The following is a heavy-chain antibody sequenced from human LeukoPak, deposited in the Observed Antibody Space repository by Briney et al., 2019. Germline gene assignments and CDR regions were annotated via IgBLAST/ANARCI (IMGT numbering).Heavy chain of an antibody. CDR2: ISGSGGST. CDR3: AKGSQGLAVELDY. D-gene: IGHD6-19*01. CDR1: GFTFSSYA. V-gene: IGHV3-23*01. Sequence: PGGSLRLSCAASGFTFSSYAMSWVRQAPGKGLEWVSAISGSGGSTYYADPVKGRFTTSRDNSKNTLYLQMNSLRAEDTAVYYCAKGSQGLAVELDYWGQGTLVTVSS. J-gene: IGHJ4*02.